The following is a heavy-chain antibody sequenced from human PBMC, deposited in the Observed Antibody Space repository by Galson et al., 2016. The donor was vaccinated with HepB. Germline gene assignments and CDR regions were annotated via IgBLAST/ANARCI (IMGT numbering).Heavy chain of an antibody. J-gene: IGHJ6*04. CDR3: ARTLKFRDDYSKNYYYHGMDV. V-gene: IGHV4-39*01. CDR2: IYYSGST. Sequence: IRQPPGRGLEWIGNIYYSGSTYYKPSLKSRVTISADTSKNQFSLKLSSVTAADTAIYYCARTLKFRDDYSKNYYYHGMDVWDKGTTVTVSS. D-gene: IGHD4-11*01.